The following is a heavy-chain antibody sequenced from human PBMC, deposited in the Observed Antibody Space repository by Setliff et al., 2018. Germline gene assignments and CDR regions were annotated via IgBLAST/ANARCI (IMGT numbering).Heavy chain of an antibody. CDR1: GYTFTSHY. V-gene: IGHV1-46*01. CDR2: INPSSGRT. CDR3: ARDVFPYHYEGAFDI. D-gene: IGHD3-22*01. J-gene: IGHJ3*02. Sequence: SVKVSCKASGYTFTSHYMHWVQQAPGLGLEWMGTINPSSGRTSYAQKFQGRVTMTRDTSTSTVYMDMSSLRSEDTAVYYCARDVFPYHYEGAFDIWGQGTMVTVSS.